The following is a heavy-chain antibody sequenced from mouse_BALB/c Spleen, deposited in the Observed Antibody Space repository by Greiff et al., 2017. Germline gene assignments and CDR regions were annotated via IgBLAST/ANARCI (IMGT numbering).Heavy chain of an antibody. CDR3: ARENYGNSAWFAY. CDR1: GFTFSSYA. CDR2: INSNGGST. D-gene: IGHD2-1*01. J-gene: IGHJ3*01. Sequence: EVKLVESGGGLVKPGGSLKLSCAASGFTFSSYAMSWVRQTPDKRLELVATINSNGGSTYYPDSVKGRFTISRDNAKNTLYLQMSSLKSEDTAMYYCARENYGNSAWFAYWGQGTLVTVSA. V-gene: IGHV5-6-3*01.